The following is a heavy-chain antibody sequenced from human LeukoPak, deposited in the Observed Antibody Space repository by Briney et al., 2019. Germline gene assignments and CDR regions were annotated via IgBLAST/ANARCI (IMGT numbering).Heavy chain of an antibody. Sequence: SVKVSCKASGFTFTSSAMQWVRQARGQRLEWIGWIVVGSGNTNYAQKFQERVTITRDMSTSTAYMELNSLRAEDTAVYYCAKDNSGYSYGYSVGDFDYWGQGTLVTVSS. V-gene: IGHV1-58*02. CDR3: AKDNSGYSYGYSVGDFDY. D-gene: IGHD5-18*01. J-gene: IGHJ4*02. CDR2: IVVGSGNT. CDR1: GFTFTSSA.